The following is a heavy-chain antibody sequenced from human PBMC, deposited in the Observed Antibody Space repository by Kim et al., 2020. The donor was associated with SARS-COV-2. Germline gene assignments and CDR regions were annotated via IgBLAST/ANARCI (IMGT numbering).Heavy chain of an antibody. J-gene: IGHJ4*02. CDR3: ARRLRRDGYNGYDY. Sequence: SFQGQVTISADKSSSTAYLQWSSLKASDTAMYYCARRLRRDGYNGYDYWGQGTLVTVSS. V-gene: IGHV5-51*01. D-gene: IGHD5-12*01.